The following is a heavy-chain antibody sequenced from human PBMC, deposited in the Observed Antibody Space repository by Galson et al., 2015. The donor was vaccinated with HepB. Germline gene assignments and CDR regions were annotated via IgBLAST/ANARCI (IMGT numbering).Heavy chain of an antibody. CDR1: GYTFTSYA. CDR3: AKESLHTFHYGSGSGSFFDY. D-gene: IGHD3-10*01. V-gene: IGHV1-3*01. Sequence: SVKVSCKASGYTFTSYAMHWVRQAPGQRLEWMGWINAGNGNTKYSQKFQGRVTITRDTSASTAYMELSSLRSEDTAVYYCAKESLHTFHYGSGSGSFFDYWGQGSLVTVSS. J-gene: IGHJ4*02. CDR2: INAGNGNT.